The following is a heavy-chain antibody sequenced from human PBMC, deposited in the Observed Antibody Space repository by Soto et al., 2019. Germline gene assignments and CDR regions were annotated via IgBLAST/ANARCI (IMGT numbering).Heavy chain of an antibody. CDR2: IKGKTDAGTT. V-gene: IGHV3-15*07. J-gene: IGHJ4*02. CDR1: GFTFSNAW. CDR3: TSQGYSSFVNSSPF. D-gene: IGHD5-18*01. Sequence: GGSLRLSCAASGFTFSNAWLNWVRQAPGKGLEWVGRIKGKTDAGTTDYAAPVKGRFTISRDDSKNTLYLEMNSLKTEDTAVYYCTSQGYSSFVNSSPFWGQGTLVTVSS.